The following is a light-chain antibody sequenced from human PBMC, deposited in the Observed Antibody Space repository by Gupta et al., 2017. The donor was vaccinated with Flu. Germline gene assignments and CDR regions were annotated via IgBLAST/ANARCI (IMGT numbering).Light chain of an antibody. Sequence: DIVMTQSPLSLPVTPGEPASISCRSSQSLLHSNGYNYLDWYLQKPGQSPQLLIYLGSNRASGVPDRVSGGGSGTDFTLKISRVEAEDVGVYYCMQALQTPPWTFGQGTKVEIK. J-gene: IGKJ1*01. CDR2: LGS. CDR3: MQALQTPPWT. CDR1: QSLLHSNGYNY. V-gene: IGKV2-28*01.